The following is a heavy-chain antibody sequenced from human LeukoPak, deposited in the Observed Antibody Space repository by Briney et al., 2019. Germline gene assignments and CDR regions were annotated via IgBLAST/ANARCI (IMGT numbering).Heavy chain of an antibody. J-gene: IGHJ4*02. V-gene: IGHV1-69*04. Sequence: ASVKVSCKASGGTFSSYAISRVRQAPGQGLEWMGRIIPILGIANYAQKFQGRVTITADKSTSTAYMELSSLRSEDTAVYYCARELVARLFDYWGQGTLVTVSS. CDR2: IIPILGIA. D-gene: IGHD2-15*01. CDR1: GGTFSSYA. CDR3: ARELVARLFDY.